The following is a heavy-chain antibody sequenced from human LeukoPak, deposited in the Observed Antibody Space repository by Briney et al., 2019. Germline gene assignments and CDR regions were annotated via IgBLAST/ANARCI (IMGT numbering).Heavy chain of an antibody. J-gene: IGHJ5*02. CDR3: AKDLWGYYYGSGSP. D-gene: IGHD3-10*01. V-gene: IGHV3-30*18. Sequence: GGSLRLSCAASGFTFSSYGMHWVRQAPGKGLEWVAVISYDGSNKYYADSVKGRFTISRDNSKNTLYLQMNSLRAEDTAVYYCAKDLWGYYYGSGSPWGQGTLVTASS. CDR2: ISYDGSNK. CDR1: GFTFSSYG.